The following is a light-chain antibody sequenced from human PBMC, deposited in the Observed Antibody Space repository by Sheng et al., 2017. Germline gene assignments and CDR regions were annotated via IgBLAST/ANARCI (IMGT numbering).Light chain of an antibody. CDR3: QQYDKWPLT. J-gene: IGKJ4*01. Sequence: EIVLTQSPGTLSLSPGERATLSCRASQSVSSSKLAWYRQKPGQAPRLLIYGASTRATGIPARLSGSGSGTEFTLTISSLQSEDFEVYYCQQYDKWPLTFGGGTKVEI. CDR2: GAS. V-gene: IGKV3-15*01. CDR1: QSVSSS.